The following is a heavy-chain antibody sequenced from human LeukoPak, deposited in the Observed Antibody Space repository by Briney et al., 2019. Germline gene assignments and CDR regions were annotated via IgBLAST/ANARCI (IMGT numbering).Heavy chain of an antibody. V-gene: IGHV4-59*01. J-gene: IGHJ3*02. D-gene: IGHD2-15*01. Sequence: SETLSLTCTVSGGSISGFYWIWIRQPPGKALEWIGYIYYSGSTNYNPSLKSRAALSVDTSKNQFSLKLSSVTAADTALYYCARVSNAFSGSGAFDIWGQGTMVTVSS. CDR3: ARVSNAFSGSGAFDI. CDR2: IYYSGST. CDR1: GGSISGFY.